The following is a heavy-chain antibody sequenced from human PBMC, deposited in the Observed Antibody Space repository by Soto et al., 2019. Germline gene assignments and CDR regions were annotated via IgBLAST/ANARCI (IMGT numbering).Heavy chain of an antibody. CDR3: FFQAEDGIRGSVPVSAFLLNRSSDL. Sequence: GKGLEWVAIIYYDGSNKYYADSVKGRFTISRDNSKNTLYLQMNSLRPEDTAVYYFFFQAEDGIRGSVPVSAFLLNRSSDL. V-gene: IGHV3-30*03. J-gene: IGHJ2*01. CDR2: IYYDGSNK. D-gene: IGHD2-15*01.